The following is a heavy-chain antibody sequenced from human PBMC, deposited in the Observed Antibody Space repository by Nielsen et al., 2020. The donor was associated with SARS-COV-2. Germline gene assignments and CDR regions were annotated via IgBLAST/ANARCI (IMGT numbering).Heavy chain of an antibody. Sequence: GESLKISCAASGFIFDNYAMNWVRQAPGKGLEWVSTISGRGSMIYYTDSVKGRFTISRDSSKNTVFLQMNSLRAEDTAVYYCAREGRKLPLDYWGQGTLVTVSS. D-gene: IGHD5-24*01. CDR1: GFIFDNYA. CDR2: ISGRGSMI. J-gene: IGHJ4*02. CDR3: AREGRKLPLDY. V-gene: IGHV3-23*01.